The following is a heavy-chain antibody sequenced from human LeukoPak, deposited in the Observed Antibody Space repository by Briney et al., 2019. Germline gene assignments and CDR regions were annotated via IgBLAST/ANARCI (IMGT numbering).Heavy chain of an antibody. CDR2: LYTSGST. J-gene: IGHJ6*03. D-gene: IGHD2/OR15-2a*01. CDR1: GGSISSYF. CDR3: ARDGYSTSYYYYYVDV. Sequence: SETLSLTCTVSGGSISSYFWSWIRLPAGKGLEWIGRLYTSGSTNNNPSLKSRVTISVDKSKNQFSLKLTSVTAADTAVYYCARDGYSTSYYYYYVDVWGKGTTVTVSS. V-gene: IGHV4-4*07.